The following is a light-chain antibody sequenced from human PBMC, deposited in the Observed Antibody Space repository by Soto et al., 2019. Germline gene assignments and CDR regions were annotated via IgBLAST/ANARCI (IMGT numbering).Light chain of an antibody. V-gene: IGKV3-15*01. Sequence: EIVMTQSPATLSVSPGERATLSCRASQSVSSNLAWYQQKPGQAPRLLIYGASTRATGIPARFSGSGSGTEFTLTISSLQSEDFAVYYCQQYQQWPFYTFGQGTKLEIK. J-gene: IGKJ2*01. CDR1: QSVSSN. CDR3: QQYQQWPFYT. CDR2: GAS.